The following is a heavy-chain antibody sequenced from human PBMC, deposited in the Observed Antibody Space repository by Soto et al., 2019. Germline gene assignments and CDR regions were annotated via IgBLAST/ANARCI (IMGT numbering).Heavy chain of an antibody. D-gene: IGHD1-1*01. CDR1: GFTFSSYW. V-gene: IGHV3-7*01. Sequence: EVHLEESGGGLVHPGGSLRLSCAASGFTFSSYWMNWVLQAPGKGLEWVANIDEDGSEYNDAESVRGRFTISRDNAKNTLYLQMNSLRAADTAVYYCARTGDGHHDFLDYWGQGILVSVSS. CDR2: IDEDGSEY. CDR3: ARTGDGHHDFLDY. J-gene: IGHJ4*02.